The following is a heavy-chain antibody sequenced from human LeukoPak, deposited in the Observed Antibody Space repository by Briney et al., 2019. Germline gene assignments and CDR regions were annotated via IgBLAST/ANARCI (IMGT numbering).Heavy chain of an antibody. CDR2: ISSNGGST. Sequence: GGSLRLSCAASGFTFSSYAMHWVRQAPGKGLEYVTAISSNGGSTYYANSVKGRFTISRDNSKNTLYLQMGSLRAEDMAVYYCARVGSSGWDPYYFDYWGEGTLVTVSS. J-gene: IGHJ4*02. CDR1: GFTFSSYA. D-gene: IGHD6-19*01. V-gene: IGHV3-64*01. CDR3: ARVGSSGWDPYYFDY.